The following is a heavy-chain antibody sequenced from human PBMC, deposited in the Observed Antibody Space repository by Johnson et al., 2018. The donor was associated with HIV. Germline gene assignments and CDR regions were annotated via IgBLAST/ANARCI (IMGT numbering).Heavy chain of an antibody. V-gene: IGHV3-13*01. CDR2: IGTAGDT. CDR3: AKDIRSSSWYVAFDI. CDR1: GITVGTNY. D-gene: IGHD6-13*01. Sequence: VQLVESGGGLVQPGGSLRLSCAASGITVGTNYMSWVRQAPGQGLEWVSVIGTAGDTYYPGSVKGRFTISRDNAKNSLYLQMNSLRAEDTALYYCAKDIRSSSWYVAFDIWGQGTMVTVSS. J-gene: IGHJ3*02.